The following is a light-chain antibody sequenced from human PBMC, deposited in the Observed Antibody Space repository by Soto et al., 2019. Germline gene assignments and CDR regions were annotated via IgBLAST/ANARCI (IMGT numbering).Light chain of an antibody. CDR2: DVS. V-gene: IGLV2-11*01. J-gene: IGLJ1*01. CDR1: RSDVGGYNY. Sequence: QSALTQPRSVSGSPGQSVTISCTATRSDVGGYNYVSWYQQHPGKAPKLMIYDVSQRPSGVPDRFSASRSGNTASLTISGLQAEDEADYYCCSYAGSYIYVFGTGTKVTVL. CDR3: CSYAGSYIYV.